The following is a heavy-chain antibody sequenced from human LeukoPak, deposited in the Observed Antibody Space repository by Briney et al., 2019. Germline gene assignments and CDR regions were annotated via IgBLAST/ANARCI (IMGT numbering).Heavy chain of an antibody. CDR1: GFTVSSNY. D-gene: IGHD4-17*01. J-gene: IGHJ3*02. V-gene: IGHV3-66*01. CDR2: IYSGGST. Sequence: PGGSLRLSCAASGFTVSSNYMSWVRQAPGKGLEWVSVIYSGGSTYYADSVKGRFTISRDNSKNTLYLQMNSLRAEDTAVYYCARDPKTTATSAHEAFDIWGQGTMVTVSS. CDR3: ARDPKTTATSAHEAFDI.